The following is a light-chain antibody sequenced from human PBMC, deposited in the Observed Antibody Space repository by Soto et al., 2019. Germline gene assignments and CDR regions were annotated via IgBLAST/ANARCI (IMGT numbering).Light chain of an antibody. J-gene: IGLJ1*01. CDR2: SNY. V-gene: IGLV1-44*01. CDR1: SGSLS. CDR3: AGRDDSLSGLYV. Sequence: QSVLTQPPSASGTPGQRVTISCSASSGSLSVDWYQHLPGTAPKLLIYSNYQRPSGVPDRFSGSKSGTSASLVISGLQSEDDADYYCAGRDDSLSGLYVFGTGT.